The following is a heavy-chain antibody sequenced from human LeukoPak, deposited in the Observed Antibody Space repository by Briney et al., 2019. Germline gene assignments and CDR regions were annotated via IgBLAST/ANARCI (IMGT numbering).Heavy chain of an antibody. J-gene: IGHJ4*02. D-gene: IGHD2-2*01. V-gene: IGHV4-59*01. Sequence: SETLSLTCTVSGGSISSYYWSWIRQPPGKGLEWIGYIYYSGSTNYNPSLKSRVTISVDTSKNQFSLKLSSVTAADTAVYYCARERYCSSTSCPLDYWGQGTLVTVFS. CDR2: IYYSGST. CDR3: ARERYCSSTSCPLDY. CDR1: GGSISSYY.